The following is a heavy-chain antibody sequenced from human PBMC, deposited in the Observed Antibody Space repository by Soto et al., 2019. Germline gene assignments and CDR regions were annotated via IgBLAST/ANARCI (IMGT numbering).Heavy chain of an antibody. Sequence: EVQLVESGGGLVQPGGSLRLSCAASGFTFSSYEMNWVRQAPGKGLEWVSYISSCGSTIYYADSVRGRLTITRDNAKNSQYLQINSLRAEDKAVYYCVRVAPTVVPMWRLVDYWGQGTLVTVYS. D-gene: IGHD4-17*01. CDR2: ISSCGSTI. CDR1: GFTFSSYE. V-gene: IGHV3-48*03. J-gene: IGHJ4*02. CDR3: VRVAPTVVPMWRLVDY.